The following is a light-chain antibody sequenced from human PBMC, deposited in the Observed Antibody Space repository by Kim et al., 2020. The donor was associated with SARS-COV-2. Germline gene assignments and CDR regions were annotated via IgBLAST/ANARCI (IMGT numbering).Light chain of an antibody. V-gene: IGKV3-11*01. CDR2: DAS. CDR1: QSVGNN. CDR3: QQRENRIS. Sequence: SVSPGERATLSCRASQSVGNNLAWYQQKPGQTPRLLISDASHRATGIPARFSGSGSGTEFTLTISSLEPEDFAVYHCQQRENRISFGGGTQVDIK. J-gene: IGKJ4*01.